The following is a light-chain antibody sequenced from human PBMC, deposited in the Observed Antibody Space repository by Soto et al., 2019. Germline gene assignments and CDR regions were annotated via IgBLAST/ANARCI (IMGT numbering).Light chain of an antibody. J-gene: IGKJ4*01. CDR2: GAS. CDR3: KQYNNWPLE. CDR1: QSVGSS. V-gene: IGKV3-15*01. Sequence: EIVMTQSPATLSVSPGERATLSCRASQSVGSSLAWYQQRPGQPPRLLIHGASTRATGISARFSGSGSGTEFTLTISSLQSEDFAVYYCKQYNNWPLEFGGGTKVEIK.